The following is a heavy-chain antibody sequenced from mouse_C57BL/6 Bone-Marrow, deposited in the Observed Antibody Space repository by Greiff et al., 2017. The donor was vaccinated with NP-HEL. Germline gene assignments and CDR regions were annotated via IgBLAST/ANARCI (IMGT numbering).Heavy chain of an antibody. CDR2: IDPNSGGT. J-gene: IGHJ2*01. CDR3: ARWACYYGSSLYYFDY. CDR1: GYTFTSYW. D-gene: IGHD1-1*01. Sequence: VKLQQPGAELVKPGASVKLSCKASGYTFTSYWMHWVKQRPGRGLEWIGRIDPNSGGTKYNEKFKSKATLTVDKPSSTAYMQLSSLTSEDSAVYYCARWACYYGSSLYYFDYWGQGTTLTVSS. V-gene: IGHV1-72*01.